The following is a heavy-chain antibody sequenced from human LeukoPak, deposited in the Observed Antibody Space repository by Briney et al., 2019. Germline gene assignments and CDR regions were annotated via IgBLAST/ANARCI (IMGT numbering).Heavy chain of an antibody. CDR2: IYYSGST. Sequence: SETLSLTCSVSGGSMNSYYWSWIRQPPGKGLEWIGSIYYSGSTYYNPSLKSRVTISVDKSKNQFSLKLSSVTAADTAVYYCARDPPYSSSWTRPKDYYYYYDMDVWGQGTTVTVSS. J-gene: IGHJ6*02. CDR3: ARDPPYSSSWTRPKDYYYYYDMDV. V-gene: IGHV4-39*07. D-gene: IGHD6-13*01. CDR1: GGSMNSYY.